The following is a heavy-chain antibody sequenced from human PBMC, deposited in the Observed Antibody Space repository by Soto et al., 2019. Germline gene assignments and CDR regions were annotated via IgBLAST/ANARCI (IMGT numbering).Heavy chain of an antibody. Sequence: AETLSLTCTVSGDAVITYYWVWIRHPPGKGLEWIGSIYYSGSTYNNPSLRSRVSMSIDTSKDQFSLKLKSVTAADTALYFCARQRTSVVTQAYFDVWGPGSLVTVSS. V-gene: IGHV4-39*01. D-gene: IGHD2-21*02. CDR1: GDAVITYY. CDR3: ARQRTSVVTQAYFDV. CDR2: IYYSGST. J-gene: IGHJ4*02.